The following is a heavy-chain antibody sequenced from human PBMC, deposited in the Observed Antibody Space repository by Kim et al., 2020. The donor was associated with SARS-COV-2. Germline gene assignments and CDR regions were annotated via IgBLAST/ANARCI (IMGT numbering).Heavy chain of an antibody. CDR2: INPSGGST. Sequence: ASVKVSCEASGYTFTSYYMHWVRQAPGQGLEWMGIINPSGGSTSYAQKFQGRVTMTRDTSTSTVYMELSSLRSEDTAVYYCARDPEAAAGTRPGYNWFDPWGQGTLVTVSS. CDR1: GYTFTSYY. CDR3: ARDPEAAAGTRPGYNWFDP. V-gene: IGHV1-46*01. D-gene: IGHD6-13*01. J-gene: IGHJ5*02.